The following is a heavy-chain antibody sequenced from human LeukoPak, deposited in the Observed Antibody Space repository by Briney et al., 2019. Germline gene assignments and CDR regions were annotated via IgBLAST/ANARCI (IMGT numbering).Heavy chain of an antibody. CDR3: ARPYSSGARVDY. J-gene: IGHJ4*02. CDR2: IYYSGST. V-gene: IGHV4-39*01. D-gene: IGHD6-19*01. Sequence: SETLSLTCTVSGGSISSSSYYWGWIRQPPGKGLEWIGSIYYSGSTYYNPSLKSRVTISVDTSKNQFSLKLSSVTAADAAVYYCARPYSSGARVDYWGQGTLVTVSS. CDR1: GGSISSSSYY.